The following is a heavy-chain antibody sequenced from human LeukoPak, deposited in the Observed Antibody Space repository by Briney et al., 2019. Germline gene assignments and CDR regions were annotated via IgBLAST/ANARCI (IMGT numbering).Heavy chain of an antibody. D-gene: IGHD6-13*01. Sequence: SETLSLTCTVSGGSISSYYWSWIRQPPGKGLEWIGYIYYSESTNYNPSLKSRVTISADTSKNQFSLKLSSVTAADTAVYYCARVDSQQLLDYWGQGTLVTVSS. V-gene: IGHV4-59*01. CDR2: IYYSEST. J-gene: IGHJ4*02. CDR1: GGSISSYY. CDR3: ARVDSQQLLDY.